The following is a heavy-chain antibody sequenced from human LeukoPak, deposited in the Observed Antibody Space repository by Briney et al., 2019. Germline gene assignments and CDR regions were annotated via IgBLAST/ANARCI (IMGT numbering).Heavy chain of an antibody. D-gene: IGHD6-13*01. CDR2: ISGSGGST. CDR3: AKEDPGIAAAGPPGPFDY. J-gene: IGHJ4*02. CDR1: GFTFSSYA. Sequence: PGGSLRLSCAASGFTFSSYAMSWVRQAPGKGLEWVSAISGSGGSTYYADSVKGRFTISRDNSKNTLYLQMNSPRAEDTAVYYCAKEDPGIAAAGPPGPFDYWGQGTLVTVSS. V-gene: IGHV3-23*01.